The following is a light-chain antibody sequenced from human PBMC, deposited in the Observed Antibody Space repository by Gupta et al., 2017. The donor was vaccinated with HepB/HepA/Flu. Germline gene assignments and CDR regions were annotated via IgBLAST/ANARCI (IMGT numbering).Light chain of an antibody. CDR2: QDS. CDR1: KLGDKY. CDR3: QAWDSSTVV. Sequence: SYELTQPPSVSVSPGQTASITCSGDKLGDKYACWYQQKPGQSHVLVIYQDSKRPSGIPERFSGSNSGNTATLTISGTQAMDEADDYWQAWDSSTVVFGGGTKLTVL. J-gene: IGLJ2*01. V-gene: IGLV3-1*01.